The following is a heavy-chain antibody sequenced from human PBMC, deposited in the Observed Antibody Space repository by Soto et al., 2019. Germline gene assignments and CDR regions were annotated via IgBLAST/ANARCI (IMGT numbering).Heavy chain of an antibody. CDR1: GFTVSSKY. D-gene: IGHD3-22*01. CDR2: SSSGGST. CDR3: VRAYYYDSSGYSLATLYGMDV. V-gene: IGHV3-66*01. Sequence: GGSLRLSCAASGFTVSSKYMSWVRQAPGKGLECAAISSSGGSTYYADSVKGRFTISRDNSKNTLYLQMSSLRAEDTAVYYCVRAYYYDSSGYSLATLYGMDVWGQGTTVTVSS. J-gene: IGHJ6*02.